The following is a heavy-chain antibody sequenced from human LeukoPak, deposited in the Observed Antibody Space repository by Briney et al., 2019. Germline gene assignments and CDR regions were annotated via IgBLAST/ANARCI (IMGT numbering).Heavy chain of an antibody. J-gene: IGHJ4*02. V-gene: IGHV4-59*01. CDR1: GGSISSYY. CDR2: IYYSGST. D-gene: IGHD2-15*01. CDR3: AREWVAATAGTDY. Sequence: PSETLSLTCTVSGGSISSYYWSWIRQPPGKGLEWIGYIYYSGSTNYNPSLKSRVTISVDTSKNQFSLKLSSVTAADTAVYYCAREWVAATAGTDYWGQGTLVTVSS.